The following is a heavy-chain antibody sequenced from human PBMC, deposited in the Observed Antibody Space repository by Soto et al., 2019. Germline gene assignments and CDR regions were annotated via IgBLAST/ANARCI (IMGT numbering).Heavy chain of an antibody. CDR2: IKEDGSDK. Sequence: GGSLRLSCAASGFTFNSYWMSWVRQAPGKGLEWVGNIKEDGSDKNCVDSVKGRFTISRDNAKNSLYLDVNSLRAEDTAVYYCAREIVGGTTLFDQWGQGTLVTSPQ. CDR3: AREIVGGTTLFDQ. J-gene: IGHJ4*02. V-gene: IGHV3-7*03. CDR1: GFTFNSYW. D-gene: IGHD1-26*01.